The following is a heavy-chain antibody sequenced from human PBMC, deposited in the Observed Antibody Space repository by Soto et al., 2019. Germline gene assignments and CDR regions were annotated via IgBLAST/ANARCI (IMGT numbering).Heavy chain of an antibody. D-gene: IGHD2-15*01. CDR3: ASPFTGVLVLGASPPGGDNYGWDV. CDR2: IIPILDIP. CDR1: GGTFSRYT. V-gene: IGHV1-69*02. Sequence: QVQLVQSGAEVKKPGSSVKVSCKASGGTFSRYTISWVRQAPGQGLEWMGRIIPILDIPNYAQNFQGRVTISAVKSPSTAYLELSSLRSDDRAVYYCASPFTGVLVLGASPPGGDNYGWDVWGQGTTVTVSS. J-gene: IGHJ6*02.